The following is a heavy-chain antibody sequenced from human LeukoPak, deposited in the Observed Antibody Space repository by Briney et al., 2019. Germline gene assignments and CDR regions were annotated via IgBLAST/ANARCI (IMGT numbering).Heavy chain of an antibody. J-gene: IGHJ5*02. Sequence: SVMVSCKTSGGTFLSHTFSWVRQAPGQGLEWMGKITPVINTANYAQTFQGRVSIYADKSTTTVYMDLSGLRPDDTAVYYCARVNLRGSNYNWFDPWGQGTLVTVAS. V-gene: IGHV1-69*08. CDR3: ARVNLRGSNYNWFDP. CDR2: ITPVINTA. CDR1: GGTFLSHT. D-gene: IGHD1-26*01.